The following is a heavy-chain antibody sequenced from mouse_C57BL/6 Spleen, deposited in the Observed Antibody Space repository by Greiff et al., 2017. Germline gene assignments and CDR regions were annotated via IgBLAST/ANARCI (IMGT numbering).Heavy chain of an antibody. Sequence: EVQVVESGGGLVQPKGSLKLSCVASGFSFNTYAMNWVRQAPGKGLEWVARIRSKSNNYATYYADSVKDRFTISRDDSESMLYLQMNNLKTEDTAMYYCVGEGYAMDYWGQGTSVTVSS. V-gene: IGHV10-1*01. CDR2: IRSKSNNYAT. J-gene: IGHJ4*01. CDR3: VGEGYAMDY. CDR1: GFSFNTYA.